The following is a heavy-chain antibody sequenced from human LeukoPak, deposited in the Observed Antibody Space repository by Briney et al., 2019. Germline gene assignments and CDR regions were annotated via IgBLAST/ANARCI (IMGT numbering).Heavy chain of an antibody. CDR3: ANEGGGAFDF. J-gene: IGHJ3*01. Sequence: GGSLRLSCAASGFTFITCGMHWVRQAPGKGLEWVANIKEDGSEKYYADSVKGRFTISRDNAKNSLYLQMNSLRAEDTAVYFCANEGGGAFDFWGQGTMVTVSS. V-gene: IGHV3-7*01. CDR1: GFTFITCG. CDR2: IKEDGSEK. D-gene: IGHD3-16*01.